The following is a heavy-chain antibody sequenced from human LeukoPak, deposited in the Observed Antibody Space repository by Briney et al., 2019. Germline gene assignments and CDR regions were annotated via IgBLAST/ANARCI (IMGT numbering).Heavy chain of an antibody. J-gene: IGHJ3*02. V-gene: IGHV4-34*01. CDR2: INHSGST. CDR1: GGSFSGYY. D-gene: IGHD5-24*01. Sequence: MPSETLSLTCAVYGGSFSGYYWSWIRQPPGKGLEWIGEINHSGSTNYNPSLKSRVTISVDTSKNQFSLKLSSVTAADTAVYYCARGVGDGYKHAFDIWGQGTMVTVSS. CDR3: ARGVGDGYKHAFDI.